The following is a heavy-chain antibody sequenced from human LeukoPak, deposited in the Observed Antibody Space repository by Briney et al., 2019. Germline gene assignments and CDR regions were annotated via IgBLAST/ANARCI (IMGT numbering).Heavy chain of an antibody. J-gene: IGHJ4*02. D-gene: IGHD5-12*01. CDR1: GFTFSSYA. CDR3: AKGSNSGYDYGVKYYFDY. Sequence: QPGGSLRLSCAASGFTFSSYAMSWVRQAPGKGLEWVSAISGSGGSTYYAESVKGRFTISRDNSKNTLYLQMNSLRAEDTAVYYCAKGSNSGYDYGVKYYFDYWGQGTLVTVSS. V-gene: IGHV3-23*01. CDR2: ISGSGGST.